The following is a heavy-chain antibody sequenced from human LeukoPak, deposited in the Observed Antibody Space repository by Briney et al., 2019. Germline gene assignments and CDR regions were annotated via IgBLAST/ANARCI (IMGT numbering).Heavy chain of an antibody. Sequence: GGFLRLSCAASGFTFSNHWMHWVRQAPGTGLVRISRINGDGSSTNYADSVKGRFTISRDNAKNTVYLEMSSLRAEDTAVYYCIQVRVTTTRNAFDVWGQGTMVTVSS. CDR2: INGDGSST. CDR3: IQVRVTTTRNAFDV. CDR1: GFTFSNHW. V-gene: IGHV3-74*01. J-gene: IGHJ3*01. D-gene: IGHD1-1*01.